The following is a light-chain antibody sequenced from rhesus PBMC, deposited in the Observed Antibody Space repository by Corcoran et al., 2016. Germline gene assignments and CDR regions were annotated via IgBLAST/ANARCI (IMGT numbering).Light chain of an antibody. CDR2: GAS. CDR3: RQYSNWPLT. J-gene: IGKJ4*01. Sequence: EIVLTQSPATLSLSSGERATLSCRASQSVSSDLAWYQQQPGQAPRLLIFGASTRATGVPDRFSGSGSGTGFSLTISSLEPEDFAVYYCRQYSNWPLTFGGGTKVEIK. V-gene: IGKV3-42*03. CDR1: QSVSSD.